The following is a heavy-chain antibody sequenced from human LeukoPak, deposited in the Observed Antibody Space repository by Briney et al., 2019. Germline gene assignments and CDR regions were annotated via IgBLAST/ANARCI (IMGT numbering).Heavy chain of an antibody. Sequence: GGSLRLSCAASGFTFSNYWMSWVRQAPGKGLEWVANIKQDGSEKYYVDSVKGRFTISRDNAKNSLYLQMNSLRAEDTAVYYCARESSSSSWYPLGYWGQGTLVTVSS. CDR3: ARESSSSSWYPLGY. D-gene: IGHD6-13*01. CDR1: GFTFSNYW. CDR2: IKQDGSEK. V-gene: IGHV3-7*03. J-gene: IGHJ4*02.